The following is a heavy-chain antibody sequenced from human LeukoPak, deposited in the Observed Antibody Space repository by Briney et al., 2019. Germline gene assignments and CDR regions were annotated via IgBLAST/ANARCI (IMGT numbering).Heavy chain of an antibody. J-gene: IGHJ6*03. Sequence: ASVKVSCKASGYTFTNYGVSWVRQAPGQGLEWMGWISGYNGDTNYAQKFQGRVTLTTDTSTSTAYMDLRSLSSNDTAVYFCARGGSFYYYYMDXXXKGTXVTVSS. CDR2: ISGYNGDT. D-gene: IGHD5-12*01. V-gene: IGHV1-18*01. CDR1: GYTFTNYG. CDR3: ARGGSFYYYYMDX.